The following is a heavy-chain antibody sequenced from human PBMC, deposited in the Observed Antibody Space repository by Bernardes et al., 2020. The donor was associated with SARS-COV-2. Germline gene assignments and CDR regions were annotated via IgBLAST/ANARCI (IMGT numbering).Heavy chain of an antibody. V-gene: IGHV3-48*03. CDR3: ARDLSGRDDY. J-gene: IGHJ4*02. CDR2: ISSSGSTI. CDR1: GFTFSSYE. Sequence: GGSLRLSCAASGFTFSSYEMNWVRQAPGKGLEWVSYISSSGSTIYYADSVKGRFTISRDNAKSTLYLQMNSLRAEDTAVYYCARDLSGRDDYWGQGTLVTVSS.